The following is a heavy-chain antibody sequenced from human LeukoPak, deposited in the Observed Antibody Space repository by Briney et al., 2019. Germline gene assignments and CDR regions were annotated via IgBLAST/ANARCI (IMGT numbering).Heavy chain of an antibody. Sequence: TGGSLRLSCAASGFTFDDYAMHWVRQAPGKGLEWVSGISWNSGSIGYADSVKGRFTVSRDNAKNSLYLQMNSLRAEDMALYYCAKDRGSGHWYLDLWGRGTLVTVSS. V-gene: IGHV3-9*03. J-gene: IGHJ2*01. D-gene: IGHD3-10*01. CDR1: GFTFDDYA. CDR2: ISWNSGSI. CDR3: AKDRGSGHWYLDL.